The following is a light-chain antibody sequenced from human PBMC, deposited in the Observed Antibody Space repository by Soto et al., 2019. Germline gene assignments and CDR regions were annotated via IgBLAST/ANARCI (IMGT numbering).Light chain of an antibody. Sequence: QSALTQPASVSGSPGQSITISCTGTSSDVGGYNYVSWYQQHTGKAPKLMIYDVSNRPSGVSNRFSGSKSGNTASLTISGLQAEDEADYYCSSYTSSSSYVFGTWTKLTVL. CDR1: SSDVGGYNY. V-gene: IGLV2-14*01. J-gene: IGLJ1*01. CDR3: SSYTSSSSYV. CDR2: DVS.